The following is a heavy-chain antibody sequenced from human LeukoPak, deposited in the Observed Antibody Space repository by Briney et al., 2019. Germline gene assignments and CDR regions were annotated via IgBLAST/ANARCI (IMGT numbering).Heavy chain of an antibody. Sequence: GGSLRLSCGASGFTFSSYAMHWVRQAPGKGLEWVAVISYDGSNKYYADSVKGRFTISRDNSKNTLYLQMNSLRAEDTAVYYCARDLTGLSDYWGQGTLVTVSS. CDR1: GFTFSSYA. CDR2: ISYDGSNK. D-gene: IGHD7-27*01. J-gene: IGHJ4*02. CDR3: ARDLTGLSDY. V-gene: IGHV3-30-3*01.